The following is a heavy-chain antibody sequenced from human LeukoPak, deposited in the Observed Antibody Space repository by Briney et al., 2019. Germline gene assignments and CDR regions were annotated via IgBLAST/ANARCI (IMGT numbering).Heavy chain of an antibody. Sequence: PSETLSLTCTVSGGSISSYYWSWIRQPPGKGLEWIGYFYYSGSTNYNPSLKSRVTLSLDTSKNQFSLKLSSLTAADTAVYYCARAKSGYYDYVWGSYRYDGPFDYWGQGTLVTVSS. CDR3: ARAKSGYYDYVWGSYRYDGPFDY. J-gene: IGHJ4*02. CDR1: GGSISSYY. CDR2: FYYSGST. V-gene: IGHV4-59*01. D-gene: IGHD3-16*02.